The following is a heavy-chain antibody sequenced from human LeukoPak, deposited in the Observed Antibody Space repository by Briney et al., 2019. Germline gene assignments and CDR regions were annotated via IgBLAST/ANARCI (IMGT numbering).Heavy chain of an antibody. V-gene: IGHV4-34*01. Sequence: SETLSLTCAVYGGSFSGYYWSRIRQPPGKGLEWIGEINHSGSTNYNPSLKSRVTISVDTSKNQFSLKLSSVTAADTAVYYCARRGDCSSTSCYMNWFDPWGQGTLVTVSS. D-gene: IGHD2-2*01. CDR1: GGSFSGYY. J-gene: IGHJ5*02. CDR2: INHSGST. CDR3: ARRGDCSSTSCYMNWFDP.